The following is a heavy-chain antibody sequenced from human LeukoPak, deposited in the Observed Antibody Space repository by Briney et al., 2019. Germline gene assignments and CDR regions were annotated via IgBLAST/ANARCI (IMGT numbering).Heavy chain of an antibody. Sequence: GGSLRLSCAASGFTFSSYAMHWVRQAPGKGLEWVAVISYDGSNKYYADSVKGRFTISRDNSKNTLYLQMNSLRAEDTAVYYCAITTGYDYAFDIWGQGTMVTVSS. V-gene: IGHV3-30-3*01. CDR3: AITTGYDYAFDI. J-gene: IGHJ3*02. CDR2: ISYDGSNK. CDR1: GFTFSSYA. D-gene: IGHD5-12*01.